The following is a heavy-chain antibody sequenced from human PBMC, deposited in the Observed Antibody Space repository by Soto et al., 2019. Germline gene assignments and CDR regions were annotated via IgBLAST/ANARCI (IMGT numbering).Heavy chain of an antibody. CDR2: IWYDGSNK. J-gene: IGHJ6*02. V-gene: IGHV3-33*01. CDR1: VFTFSSYG. Sequence: PGGSLRLSCAASVFTFSSYGMHWVRQAPGKGLELLAVIWYDGSNKYYADSVKGRFTISRDNSKNTLYLQMNSLRAEDTAVYYCARDRSSSWYRRGYYYYGMDVWGQGTTVTVSS. D-gene: IGHD6-13*01. CDR3: ARDRSSSWYRRGYYYYGMDV.